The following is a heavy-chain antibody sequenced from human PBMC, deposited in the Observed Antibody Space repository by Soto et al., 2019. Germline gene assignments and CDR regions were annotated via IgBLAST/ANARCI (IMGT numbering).Heavy chain of an antibody. CDR2: IVPIYGTR. D-gene: IGHD3-10*01. CDR3: ARDLDYYGSGSHYDYGRGV. J-gene: IGHJ6*01. V-gene: IGHV1-69*13. Sequence: SVKVSCKASGGTFIRYAFSWVRQARGQGLEWMGGIVPIYGTRGFAQKFQGRLTITADEPTRTAYMELSSLRSEDTAVYYCARDLDYYGSGSHYDYGRGVWG. CDR1: GGTFIRYA.